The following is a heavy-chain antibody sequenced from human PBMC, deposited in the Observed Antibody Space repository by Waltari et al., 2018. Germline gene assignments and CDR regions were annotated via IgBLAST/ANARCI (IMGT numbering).Heavy chain of an antibody. CDR2: IIAGGGST. CDR1: GFIFSTNV. V-gene: IGHV3-23*04. J-gene: IGHJ4*02. D-gene: IGHD1-26*01. CDR3: VKMWGSKGSPG. Sequence: EVRLVESGGILLQPGESLRLSCAASGFIFSTNVLSWVRQAPGKGLEWVSTIIAGGGSTYYADSVKGRFSVSRDNSRNTLYLQMSSLRVEDTAIYYCVKMWGSKGSPGWGQGTLVTVSS.